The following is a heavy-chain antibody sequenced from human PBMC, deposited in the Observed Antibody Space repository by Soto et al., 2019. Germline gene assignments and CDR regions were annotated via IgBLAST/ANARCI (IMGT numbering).Heavy chain of an antibody. CDR1: GFTFSSYG. CDR3: AKGGAGGYQMPRCFDS. J-gene: IGHJ5*01. V-gene: IGHV3-33*06. CDR2: IWYDGSNK. Sequence: GGSLRLSCAASGFTFSSYGMHWVRQAPGKGLEWVAVIWYDGSNKYYADSVKGRFTISRDNSKNTLYLQMNSLRAEDTALYYCAKGGAGGYQMPRCFDSWGQGTLVTVSS. D-gene: IGHD2-2*01.